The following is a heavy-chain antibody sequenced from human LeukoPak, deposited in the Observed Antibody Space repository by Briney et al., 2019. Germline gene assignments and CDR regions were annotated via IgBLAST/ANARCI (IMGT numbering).Heavy chain of an antibody. CDR1: GGSFSGYY. Sequence: SETLSLTCAVYGGSFSGYYWSWIRQPPGKGLEWIGEINHSGSTNYNPSLKSRVTISVDTSKNQFSLKLSSVTAADTAVYYCARQPYYYDSSGYYYVRPGLAYYFDYWGQGTLVTVSS. J-gene: IGHJ4*02. CDR3: ARQPYYYDSSGYYYVRPGLAYYFDY. CDR2: INHSGST. D-gene: IGHD3-22*01. V-gene: IGHV4-34*01.